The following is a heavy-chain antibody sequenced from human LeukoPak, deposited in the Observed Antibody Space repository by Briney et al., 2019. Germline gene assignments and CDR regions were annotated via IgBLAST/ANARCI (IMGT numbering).Heavy chain of an antibody. J-gene: IGHJ4*02. V-gene: IGHV1-69*05. D-gene: IGHD3-22*01. CDR1: GGTFSSYA. CDR2: IIPIFGTA. CDR3: ARGVVVIKTPLSALDY. Sequence: SVKVSCKASGGTFSSYAISWVRQAPGQGLEWMGGIIPIFGTANYAQKFQGRVTITTDESTSTAYMELSSLSSEDTAVYYCARGVVVIKTPLSALDYWGQGTLVTVSS.